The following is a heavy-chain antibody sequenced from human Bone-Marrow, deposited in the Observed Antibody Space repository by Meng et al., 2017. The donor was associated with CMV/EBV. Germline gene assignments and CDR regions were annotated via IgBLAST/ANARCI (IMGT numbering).Heavy chain of an antibody. CDR1: GFTFSSFS. Sequence: GGSLRLSCAASGFTFSSFSMSWFRQVPGKGLEWVSGINWRGDTTHYADSVRGRFTISRDNAKISLYLQMNNLRAEDTALYYCARKAWSWGALDFWVQATEVTVSS. J-gene: IGHJ3*01. CDR2: INWRGDTT. D-gene: IGHD7-27*01. V-gene: IGHV3-20*04. CDR3: ARKAWSWGALDF.